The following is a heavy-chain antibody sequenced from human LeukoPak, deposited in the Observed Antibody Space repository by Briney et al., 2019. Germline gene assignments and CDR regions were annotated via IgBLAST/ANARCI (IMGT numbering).Heavy chain of an antibody. V-gene: IGHV3-48*03. D-gene: IGHD5-24*01. CDR3: ARDRQNRGGYNDGLGY. J-gene: IGHJ4*02. CDR1: GFTFSSYE. CDR2: ISSSGSTI. Sequence: GGSLRLSCAASGFTFSSYEMNWVRQAPGKGLEWVSYISSSGSTIYYADSVKGRFTISRDNAKNSLYLQMNSLRAEDTAVYYCARDRQNRGGYNDGLGYWGQGTLVTVSS.